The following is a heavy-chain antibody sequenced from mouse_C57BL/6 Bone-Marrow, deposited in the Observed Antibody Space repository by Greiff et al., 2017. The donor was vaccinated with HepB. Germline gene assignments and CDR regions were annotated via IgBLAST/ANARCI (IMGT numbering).Heavy chain of an antibody. CDR1: GYTFTSYW. Sequence: QVQLQQPGAELVKPGASVKMSCKASGYTFTSYWITWVKQRPGQGLEWIGDIYPGSGSTHYNEKFKSKATLTVDTSSSTAYMQLSSLTSEDSAVYNCASVTYSNYSRDYYAMDYWGQGTSVTVSS. J-gene: IGHJ4*01. CDR3: ASVTYSNYSRDYYAMDY. V-gene: IGHV1-55*01. D-gene: IGHD2-5*01. CDR2: IYPGSGST.